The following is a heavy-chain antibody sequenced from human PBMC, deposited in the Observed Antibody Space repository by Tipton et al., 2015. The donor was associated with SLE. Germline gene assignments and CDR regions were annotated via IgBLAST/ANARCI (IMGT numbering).Heavy chain of an antibody. V-gene: IGHV3-23*01. CDR3: AKVGYYDSSGLSDY. J-gene: IGHJ4*02. D-gene: IGHD3-22*01. CDR1: GFTFSSYA. Sequence: SLRLSCAASGFTFSSYAMSWVRQAPGKGLEWVSAISGSGGSTYYADSVKGRFTISRDNSKNTLYLQMNSLRAEDTAVYYCAKVGYYDSSGLSDYWGQGTLVTVSS. CDR2: ISGSGGST.